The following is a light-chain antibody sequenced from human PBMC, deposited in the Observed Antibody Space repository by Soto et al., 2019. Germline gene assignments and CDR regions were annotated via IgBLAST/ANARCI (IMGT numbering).Light chain of an antibody. CDR3: MQGTHWPST. CDR2: KVS. CDR1: QSLVYSGGNTY. J-gene: IGKJ1*01. V-gene: IGKV2-30*01. Sequence: DVVMTQSPLSLPVTLGQPASISCRSSQSLVYSGGNTYLNWFQQRPGQSPRRLIYKVSNRDSGVQDRFSGSGSGTDFTLKISRVEAEDVGVYYCMQGTHWPSTFGQGTKVEIK.